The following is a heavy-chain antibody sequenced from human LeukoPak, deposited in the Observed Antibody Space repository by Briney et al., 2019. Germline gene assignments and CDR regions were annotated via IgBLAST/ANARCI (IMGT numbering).Heavy chain of an antibody. CDR1: GDSVSSNSAG. J-gene: IGHJ5*02. D-gene: IGHD3-10*01. CDR3: AGTMSYYGT. CDR2: TYYRSKWYY. V-gene: IGHV6-1*01. Sequence: SQTLSLTCAISGDSVSSNSAGWTWIRQSPSIGLEWLGRTYYRSKWYYDYAASVKSRIIINPDTSKKQFSLQLDSVTPDDTAVYFCAGTMSYYGTWGQGTLVTVSS.